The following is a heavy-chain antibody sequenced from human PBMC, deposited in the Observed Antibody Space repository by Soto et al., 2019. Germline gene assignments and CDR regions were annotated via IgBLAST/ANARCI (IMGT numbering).Heavy chain of an antibody. CDR3: ARHRPDYYYYYMDV. J-gene: IGHJ6*03. CDR1: GGSISSYY. Sequence: SETLSLTCTVSGGSISSYYWSWIRQPPGKGLEWIGYIYYSGRTNYNPSLKSRVTISVDTSKNQFSLKLSSVTAADTAVYYCARHRPDYYYYYMDVWGKGTTVTVLL. CDR2: IYYSGRT. V-gene: IGHV4-59*08.